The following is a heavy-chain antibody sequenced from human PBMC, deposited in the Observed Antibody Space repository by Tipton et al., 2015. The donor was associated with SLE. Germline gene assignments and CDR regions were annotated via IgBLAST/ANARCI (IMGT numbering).Heavy chain of an antibody. V-gene: IGHV4-59*01. CDR2: IHNSGRT. D-gene: IGHD3/OR15-3a*01. CDR3: ARAPGLDRDYQYYYYMDV. Sequence: TLSLTCTVSGGSISNYYWSWIRQPPGKGLEWIGYIHNSGRTNYHPSLKSRVTMSVDTPKNQFSLKLTSVTAGDTAVYYCARAPGLDRDYQYYYYMDVWGKGTTVTVSS. J-gene: IGHJ6*03. CDR1: GGSISNYY.